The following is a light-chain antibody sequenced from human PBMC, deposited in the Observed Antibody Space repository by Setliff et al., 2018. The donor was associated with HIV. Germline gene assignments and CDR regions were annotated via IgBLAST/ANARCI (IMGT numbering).Light chain of an antibody. CDR3: QHYYSLSYS. Sequence: DIKMTQSPSSLPASVGDRVTITCQASQDIANYVNWYQQKVGKAPKLLIYDASNLETGVPSRFSGGGSGTNFTFTISSLQPEDIATYYCQHYYSLSYSVGQGTKVDIK. CDR2: DAS. CDR1: QDIANY. V-gene: IGKV1-33*01. J-gene: IGKJ2*03.